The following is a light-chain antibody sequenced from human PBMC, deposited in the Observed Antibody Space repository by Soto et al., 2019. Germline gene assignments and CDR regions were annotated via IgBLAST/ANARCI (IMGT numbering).Light chain of an antibody. CDR3: CSYAGSYTL. CDR2: DVS. V-gene: IGLV2-11*01. CDR1: SSDVGGYNL. Sequence: QSVLTQPRSVSGSPGQSVTISCTGTSSDVGGYNLVSWYQQHPGKAPKLWIYDVSQRPSGVPDRFSASKSGNTASLTISGLHAEDEADYYCCSYAGSYTLFGGGTKLTVL. J-gene: IGLJ2*01.